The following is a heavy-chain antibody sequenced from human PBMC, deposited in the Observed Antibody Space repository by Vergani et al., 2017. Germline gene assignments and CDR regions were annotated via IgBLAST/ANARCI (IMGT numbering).Heavy chain of an antibody. D-gene: IGHD2-21*01. V-gene: IGHV3-15*07. CDR1: GFSFRNAW. J-gene: IGHJ6*02. CDR2: IKSTFDRGTT. Sequence: EVQLVESGGGIVKPGGPLRSSCVASGFSFRNAWMNWARRTPGKGLEWVGRIKSTFDRGTTDYAAAVKGRFTISRDDSKNTLFLQMNGLKTEDIGVYYCTTDPRYCGDGSCYWLRDHHYYGMDVWGQGTTVTVSS. CDR3: TTDPRYCGDGSCYWLRDHHYYGMDV.